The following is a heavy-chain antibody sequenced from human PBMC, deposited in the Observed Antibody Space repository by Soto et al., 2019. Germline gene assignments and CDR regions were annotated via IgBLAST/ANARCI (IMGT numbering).Heavy chain of an antibody. CDR1: GYTFSSYG. CDR2: ISAYNGDT. D-gene: IGHD6-6*01. J-gene: IGHJ4*02. V-gene: IGHV1-18*01. Sequence: ASVKVSCKASGYTFSSYGISWVRQSPGQGLEWMGWISAYNGDTKYAQKLQGRVTMTTDTSTSTGFMELRSLRSDDTALYYCARVGPPPYYYSSSSAWPDYWGKGTLVTVS. CDR3: ARVGPPPYYYSSSSAWPDY.